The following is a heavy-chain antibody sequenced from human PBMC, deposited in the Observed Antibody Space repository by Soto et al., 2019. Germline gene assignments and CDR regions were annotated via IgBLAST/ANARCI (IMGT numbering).Heavy chain of an antibody. V-gene: IGHV5-51*01. Sequence: PGASLKISCKASGYTFDNYWIGWVRQMPGKGLEWMAIIYPGDSDRRYSPSFQGQVTISADQSISTAYLQWSSLKASDTANYYCVRYRSRDYYYGMDVWGQGTTVTVSS. J-gene: IGHJ6*02. D-gene: IGHD1-26*01. CDR3: VRYRSRDYYYGMDV. CDR1: GYTFDNYW. CDR2: IYPGDSDR.